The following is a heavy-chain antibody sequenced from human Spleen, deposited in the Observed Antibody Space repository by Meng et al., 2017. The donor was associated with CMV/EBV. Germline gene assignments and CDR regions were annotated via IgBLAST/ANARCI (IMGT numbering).Heavy chain of an antibody. CDR1: GTVSSYA. Sequence: GTVSSYASSWVRQAPGEGVEWMGGIIPLGDIATYARKFQGRVTITADKSTSTAYMELSSLRSEDTAVYYCAREREWWSNYYYGMGVWGQGTTVTVSS. D-gene: IGHD2-15*01. J-gene: IGHJ6*02. CDR2: IIPLGDIA. V-gene: IGHV1-69*10. CDR3: AREREWWSNYYYGMGV.